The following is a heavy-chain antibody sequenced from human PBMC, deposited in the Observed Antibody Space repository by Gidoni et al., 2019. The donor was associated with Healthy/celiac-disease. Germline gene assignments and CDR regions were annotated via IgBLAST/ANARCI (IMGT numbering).Heavy chain of an antibody. V-gene: IGHV4-39*01. CDR2: IYYSGST. Sequence: QLQLQESGPGLVKPSETLSLTCTVSGGSISSSSYYWGWIRQPPGKGLEWIGSIYYSGSTYYNPSLKSRVTISVDTSKNQFSLKLSSVTAADTAVYYCARHKGEGVVVVADAFDIWGQGTMVTVSS. CDR1: GGSISSSSYY. D-gene: IGHD2-15*01. J-gene: IGHJ3*02. CDR3: ARHKGEGVVVVADAFDI.